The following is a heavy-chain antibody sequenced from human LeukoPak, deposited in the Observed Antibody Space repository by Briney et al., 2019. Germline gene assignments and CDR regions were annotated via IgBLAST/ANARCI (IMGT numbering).Heavy chain of an antibody. D-gene: IGHD5-12*01. CDR2: IYTSGSP. CDR3: AGSGYDWFDP. CDR1: GGSISSYY. J-gene: IGHJ5*02. V-gene: IGHV4-4*09. Sequence: SETLSLTCTVSGGSISSYYWSWIRQPPGKGLEWIGYIYTSGSPNYNPSLKSRVTISVDTSKNQFSLRLSSVTAADTAVYYCAGSGYDWFDPWGQGTLVTVSA.